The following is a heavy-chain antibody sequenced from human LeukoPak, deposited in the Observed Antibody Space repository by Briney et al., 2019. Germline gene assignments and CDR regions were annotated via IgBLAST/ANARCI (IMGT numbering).Heavy chain of an antibody. CDR3: ATEASGYYSYFDY. V-gene: IGHV1-69*05. CDR1: GGTFSSYA. Sequence: ASVKVSCKASGGTFSSYAISWVRQAPGQGLEWMGGIIPIFGTANYAQKFQGRVTITTDESTSTAYMELSSLRSEDTAVYYCATEASGYYSYFDYWGQGTLVTVSS. D-gene: IGHD3-22*01. CDR2: IIPIFGTA. J-gene: IGHJ4*02.